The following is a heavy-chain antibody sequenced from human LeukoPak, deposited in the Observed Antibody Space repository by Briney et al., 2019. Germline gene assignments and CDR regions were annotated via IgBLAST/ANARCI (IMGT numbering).Heavy chain of an antibody. Sequence: SETLSLTCAVYGGSFSGYYWSWIRQPPGKGLEWIGEINHSGSTNYNLSLKSRVTISVDTSKNQFSLKLSSVTAADTAVYYCARGRIQLWSGNYYYGMDVWGKGTTVTVSS. J-gene: IGHJ6*04. CDR3: ARGRIQLWSGNYYYGMDV. D-gene: IGHD5-18*01. V-gene: IGHV4-34*01. CDR1: GGSFSGYY. CDR2: INHSGST.